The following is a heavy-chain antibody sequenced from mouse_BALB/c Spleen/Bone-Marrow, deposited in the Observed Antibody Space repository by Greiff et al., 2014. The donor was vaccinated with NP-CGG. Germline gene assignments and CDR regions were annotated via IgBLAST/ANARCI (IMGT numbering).Heavy chain of an antibody. V-gene: IGHV1-7*01. D-gene: IGHD4-1*01. CDR3: ARRLNWDWFAY. CDR2: INLSTGYT. J-gene: IGHJ3*01. Sequence: QVQLKESGAELAKPGASVKMSCKASGYTFTSYWMHWVKQRPGQGLEWIGYINLSTGYTDYNQKFKDKATLTADKSSSTAYMQLSSLTSEDSAVYYCARRLNWDWFAYWGQGTLVTVSA. CDR1: GYTFTSYW.